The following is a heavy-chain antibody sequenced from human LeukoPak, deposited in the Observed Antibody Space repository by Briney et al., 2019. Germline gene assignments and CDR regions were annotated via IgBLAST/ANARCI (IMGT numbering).Heavy chain of an antibody. J-gene: IGHJ4*02. CDR2: ISGGSSYI. Sequence: GGSLRLSCATSGFTFSSYGMSWVRQAPGKGLEWVSSISGGSSYIYYADSVKGRFTISRDNAKNSLYLQMNSLRAEDTAVYYCARGPGDVDYWGQGTLVTVSS. V-gene: IGHV3-21*01. CDR3: ARGPGDVDY. CDR1: GFTFSSYG.